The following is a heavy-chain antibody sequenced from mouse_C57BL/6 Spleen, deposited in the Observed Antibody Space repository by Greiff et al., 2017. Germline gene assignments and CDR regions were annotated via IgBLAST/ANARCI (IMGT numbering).Heavy chain of an antibody. D-gene: IGHD3-2*02. J-gene: IGHJ3*01. CDR3: ARRLRLGWFAY. Sequence: QVQLQQPGAELVKPGASVKLSCKASGYTFTSYWMQWVKQRPGQGLEWIGEIDPSDSYTNYNQKFKGKATLTVDTSSSTAYMQLSSLTSEDSAVYYCARRLRLGWFAYWGQGTLVTVSA. CDR2: IDPSDSYT. CDR1: GYTFTSYW. V-gene: IGHV1-50*01.